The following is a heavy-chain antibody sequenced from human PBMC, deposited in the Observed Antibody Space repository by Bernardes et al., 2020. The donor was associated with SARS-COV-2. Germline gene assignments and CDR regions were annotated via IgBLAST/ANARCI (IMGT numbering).Heavy chain of an antibody. CDR1: GYTYTNYG. Sequence: ASVKVSCQASGYTYTNYGIAWVRQAPGHGLEWLGLTIVYHGHTNYPRHLQDRISITTELSTNTAFMEPRRLRSDDTAVYYCARVEGFCSGGTCFSLFYFDHWGQGTLVSVSS. J-gene: IGHJ4*02. D-gene: IGHD2-15*01. CDR3: ARVEGFCSGGTCFSLFYFDH. CDR2: TIVYHGHT. V-gene: IGHV1-18*04.